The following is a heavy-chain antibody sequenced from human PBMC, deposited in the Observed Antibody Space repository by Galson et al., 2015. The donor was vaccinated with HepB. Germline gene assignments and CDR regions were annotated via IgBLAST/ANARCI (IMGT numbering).Heavy chain of an antibody. D-gene: IGHD3-22*01. CDR1: GFSFSSYA. CDR2: IPVSGYST. V-gene: IGHV3-23*01. J-gene: IGHJ4*02. CDR3: AKRDISGYYYFDY. Sequence: SLRLSCAASGFSFSSYALSWVRQAPGKGLEWVSGIPVSGYSTYYADSVKGRFTISRDNSKSTLFLQMNSLRAEDTVVYYCAKRDISGYYYFDYWGQGTLVTVSS.